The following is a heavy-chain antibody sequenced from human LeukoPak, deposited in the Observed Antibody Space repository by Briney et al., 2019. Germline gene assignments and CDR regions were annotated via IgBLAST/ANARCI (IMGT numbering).Heavy chain of an antibody. CDR3: AREPTVTPDAFDI. V-gene: IGHV4-59*01. CDR2: IYYSGST. J-gene: IGHJ3*02. Sequence: SSETLFLTCTVSGGSISSYYWSWIRQPPGKGLEWIGYIYYSGSTNYNPSLKSRVTISVDTSKNQFSLKLSSVTAADTAVYYCAREPTVTPDAFDIWGQGTMVTVSS. D-gene: IGHD4-17*01. CDR1: GGSISSYY.